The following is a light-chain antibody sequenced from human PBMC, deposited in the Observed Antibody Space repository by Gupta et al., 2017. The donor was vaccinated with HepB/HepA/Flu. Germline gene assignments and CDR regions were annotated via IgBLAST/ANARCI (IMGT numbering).Light chain of an antibody. J-gene: IGLJ3*02. Sequence: QSALTQPASVSGSPGQSITISCTGPSSDVGGYNYVSWYQQHPGKAPKLMIYDVSNRPSGVSNRFSGSKSGNTASLTSSGLQAEDEADYYCSSYTSSSTWVFGGGTKLTVL. CDR2: DVS. V-gene: IGLV2-14*03. CDR3: SSYTSSSTWV. CDR1: SSDVGGYNY.